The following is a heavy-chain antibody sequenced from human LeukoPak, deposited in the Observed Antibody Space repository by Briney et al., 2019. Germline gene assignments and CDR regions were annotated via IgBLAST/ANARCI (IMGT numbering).Heavy chain of an antibody. CDR3: ATAGRELLAEIDY. D-gene: IGHD3-10*01. V-gene: IGHV3-23*01. J-gene: IGHJ4*02. Sequence: GGSLRLSCAASGFTFSSYAMSWVRQAPGKGLEWVSAISGSGGSTYYADSVKGRFTISRDNSKNTLYLQINSLRADDTAVYYCATAGRELLAEIDYWGQGTLVTVSS. CDR1: GFTFSSYA. CDR2: ISGSGGST.